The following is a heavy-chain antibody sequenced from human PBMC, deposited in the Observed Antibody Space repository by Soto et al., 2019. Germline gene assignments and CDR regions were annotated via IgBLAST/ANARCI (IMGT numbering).Heavy chain of an antibody. D-gene: IGHD2-15*01. V-gene: IGHV3-48*04. CDR1: GFIFSTYN. J-gene: IGHJ6*02. CDR2: ISGSGSTS. Sequence: GGSLRLSCAASGFIFSTYNMNWVRQAPGKGLEWVSDISGSGSTSYYADSVKGRFTISRDNAKNSLFLQMNSLRAEDTAVYYCSGCSGGACHQNYGMDVWGQGTTVTVSS. CDR3: SGCSGGACHQNYGMDV.